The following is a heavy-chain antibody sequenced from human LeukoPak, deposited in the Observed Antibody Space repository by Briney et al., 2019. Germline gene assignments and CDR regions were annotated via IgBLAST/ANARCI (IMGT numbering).Heavy chain of an antibody. V-gene: IGHV3-48*01. CDR3: ARGRADYYFDY. Sequence: PGGSLRLSCAASGFTFNGYSKNWVRQAPGKGLEWVSYISSGSSAIYYADSVKGRFTISRDNAKNSLYLQMNSLRAEDTAVYYCARGRADYYFDYWGQGTLVTVSS. CDR1: GFTFNGYS. CDR2: ISSGSSAI. D-gene: IGHD2-21*02. J-gene: IGHJ4*02.